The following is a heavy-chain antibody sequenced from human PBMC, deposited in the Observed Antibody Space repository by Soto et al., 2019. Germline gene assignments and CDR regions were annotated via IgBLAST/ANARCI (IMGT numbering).Heavy chain of an antibody. D-gene: IGHD2-8*01. CDR2: IIHVFGTA. V-gene: IGHV1-69*06. CDR1: GGTFSSYA. J-gene: IGHJ6*02. Sequence: SVKVSCQASGGTFSSYAIRWVRQSPGQGLAWMGGIIHVFGTANYAQKFQGRVTITADKSTSTAYMELSSLRSEDTAVYYCAREGPGYCTNGVCYNGDSITILDYYYGMDVWGQGTTVTVSS. CDR3: AREGPGYCTNGVCYNGDSITILDYYYGMDV.